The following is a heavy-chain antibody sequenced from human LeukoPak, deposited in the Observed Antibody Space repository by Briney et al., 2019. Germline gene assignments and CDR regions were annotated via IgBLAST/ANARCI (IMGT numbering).Heavy chain of an antibody. V-gene: IGHV3-49*03. CDR2: ISGGTT. J-gene: IGHJ4*02. CDR1: GFTFADYL. Sequence: GGSLRLSCTASGFTFADYLMSWFRQAPGKGLEWIGFISGGTTEYAASVKGRFTISRDDSTSIAYLQMNSLTTEDTAVYYCSRGSGWLSVYWGQGTLVTVSS. CDR3: SRGSGWLSVY. D-gene: IGHD6-19*01.